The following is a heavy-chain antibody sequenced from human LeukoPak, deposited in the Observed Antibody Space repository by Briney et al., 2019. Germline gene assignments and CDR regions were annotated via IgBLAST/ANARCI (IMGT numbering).Heavy chain of an antibody. V-gene: IGHV4-39*01. CDR3: ARGNPWRNDAFDI. CDR1: GGSISSSSYY. Sequence: SETLSLTCTVSGGSISSSSYYWGWIRQPPGKGLEWIGSIYYSGSTYYNPSLKSRVTISVDTSKNQFSLKLSSVTAADTAVYYCARGNPWRNDAFDIWGQGTMVTVSS. J-gene: IGHJ3*02. CDR2: IYYSGST. D-gene: IGHD5-24*01.